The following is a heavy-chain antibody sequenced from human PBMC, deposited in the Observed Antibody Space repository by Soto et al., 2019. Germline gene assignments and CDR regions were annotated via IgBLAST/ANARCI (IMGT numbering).Heavy chain of an antibody. CDR1: GFTVSSNY. D-gene: IGHD3-3*01. CDR2: IYSGGST. CDR3: ARADPQRFLEWYPPSD. Sequence: GGSLRLSCAASGFTVSSNYMSWVRQAPGKGLEWVSVIYSGGSTYYADSVKGRFTISRHNSKNTLYLQMNSLRAEDTAVYYCARADPQRFLEWYPPSDWGQGTLVTVSS. J-gene: IGHJ4*02. V-gene: IGHV3-53*04.